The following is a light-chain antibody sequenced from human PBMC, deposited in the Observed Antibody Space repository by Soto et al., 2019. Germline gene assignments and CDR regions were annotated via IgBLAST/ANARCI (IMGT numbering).Light chain of an antibody. CDR2: WAS. J-gene: IGKJ2*01. Sequence: DIVMTQSPDSLAVSLGERATINCKSSQSVLSSSNNENYLAWYQQKPRQPPKLLIYWASTRDSGVPDRFSGSGSGTHFSLTISSLQAEDVAVYYCQQYYTTPYTFGQGTKLEIK. CDR1: QSVLSSSNNENY. CDR3: QQYYTTPYT. V-gene: IGKV4-1*01.